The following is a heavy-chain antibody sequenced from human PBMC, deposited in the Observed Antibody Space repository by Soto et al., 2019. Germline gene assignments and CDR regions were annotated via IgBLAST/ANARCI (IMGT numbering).Heavy chain of an antibody. CDR3: ASPRRYGDYVLDY. J-gene: IGHJ4*02. CDR2: IYYSGST. CDR1: GGSISSYY. Sequence: SETLSLTCTVSGGSISSYYWSWIRQPPGKGLEWIGSIYYSGSTYYNPSLKSRVTISVDTSKNQFSLKLSSVTAADTAVYYCASPRRYGDYVLDYWGQGTLVTVSS. V-gene: IGHV4-39*01. D-gene: IGHD4-17*01.